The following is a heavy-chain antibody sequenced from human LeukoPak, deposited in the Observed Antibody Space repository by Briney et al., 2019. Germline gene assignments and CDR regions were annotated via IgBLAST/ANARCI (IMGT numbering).Heavy chain of an antibody. CDR3: ARHSGYALYNWFDP. Sequence: SETLCLPCAVYGVSFSDYYWSWIRQPPGKGLEWIGEINHSGSTNYNPSLKSRVTISVDTSKNQFSLKLSSVTAADTAVYYCARHSGYALYNWFDPWGQGTLVTVSS. J-gene: IGHJ5*02. V-gene: IGHV4-34*01. CDR1: GVSFSDYY. D-gene: IGHD5-12*01. CDR2: INHSGST.